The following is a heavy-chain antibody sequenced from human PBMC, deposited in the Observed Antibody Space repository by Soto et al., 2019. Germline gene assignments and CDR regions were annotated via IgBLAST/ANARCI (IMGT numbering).Heavy chain of an antibody. D-gene: IGHD4-4*01. CDR3: ARGCDYSRGYYYYYMDV. CDR1: GFTFSDHY. Sequence: GGSLRLSCAASGFTFSDHYMDWVRQAPGKGLEWVGRTRNKANSYTTEYAASVKGRFTISRDDSKNSLYLQMNSLKTEDTAVYYCARGCDYSRGYYYYYMDVWGKGTTVTVSS. CDR2: TRNKANSYTT. J-gene: IGHJ6*03. V-gene: IGHV3-72*01.